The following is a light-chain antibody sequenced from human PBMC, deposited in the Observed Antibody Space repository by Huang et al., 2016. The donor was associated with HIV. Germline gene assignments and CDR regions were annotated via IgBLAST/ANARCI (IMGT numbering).Light chain of an antibody. CDR3: QQYNNWPPYT. Sequence: EIVMTQSPATLSGSPGERATLSCRASQSVSSNLAWYQQKPGQAPRLLLYGASTRATGIPARFSGSGSGTEFTLIISSLQSEDFAAYFCQQYNNWPPYTFGQGTKLEIK. J-gene: IGKJ2*01. CDR1: QSVSSN. V-gene: IGKV3-15*01. CDR2: GAS.